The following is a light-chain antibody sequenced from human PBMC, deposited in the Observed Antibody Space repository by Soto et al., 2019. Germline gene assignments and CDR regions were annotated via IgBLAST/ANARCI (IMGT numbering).Light chain of an antibody. CDR3: SSYTSSSTLVGVV. V-gene: IGLV2-14*01. Sequence: QSALTQPASVSGSPGQSITISCTGTSSDVGGYNYVSWYQQHPGKAPKLMIYDVSNRPSGVSNRFSGSKSGNTASLTISGLQAEDEDDYYCSSYTSSSTLVGVVFGGGTKLTVL. CDR1: SSDVGGYNY. J-gene: IGLJ2*01. CDR2: DVS.